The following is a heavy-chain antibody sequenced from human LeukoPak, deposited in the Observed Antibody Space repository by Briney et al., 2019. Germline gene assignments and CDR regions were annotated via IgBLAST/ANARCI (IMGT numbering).Heavy chain of an antibody. J-gene: IGHJ4*02. CDR2: ISYSGST. CDR1: GGSMSGYY. D-gene: IGHD5-12*01. CDR3: VRGYSGYPYYLDY. Sequence: WEPLSLTCTVSGGSMSGYYWTWIRQPPGKGLEWIGYISYSGSTSSHPSLKSRVTISLDMSKSQFSLKLTSVTAADTAVYYCVRGYSGYPYYLDYWGQGTLVTVSS. V-gene: IGHV4-59*08.